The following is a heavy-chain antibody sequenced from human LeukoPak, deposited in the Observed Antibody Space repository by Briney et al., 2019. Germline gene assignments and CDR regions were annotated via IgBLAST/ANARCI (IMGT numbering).Heavy chain of an antibody. CDR3: AKDRHFFASRTYGIDY. D-gene: IGHD2/OR15-2a*01. Sequence: PGGSLRLSCTVSGFTFNNYAMNGVRQAPGKGLEWVSIISGGGGSTSYADSVRGRFTISSDSSKNTLYLQMNSLRAEDTAVYYCAKDRHFFASRTYGIDYWGQGTLVTVSS. CDR1: GFTFNNYA. V-gene: IGHV3-23*01. CDR2: ISGGGGST. J-gene: IGHJ4*02.